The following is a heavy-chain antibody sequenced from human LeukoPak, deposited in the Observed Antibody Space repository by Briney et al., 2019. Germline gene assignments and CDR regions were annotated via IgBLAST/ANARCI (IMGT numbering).Heavy chain of an antibody. D-gene: IGHD3-10*01. CDR3: ATTITMVTMDV. Sequence: KPSETLSLTCAVYGGSFSGYYWSWIRQPPGEGLEWIGEINHSGSTNYNPSLKSRVTMSVDTSKNQFSLKLSSVTAADTAVYYCATTITMVTMDVWGQGTTVTVSS. V-gene: IGHV4-34*01. J-gene: IGHJ6*02. CDR2: INHSGST. CDR1: GGSFSGYY.